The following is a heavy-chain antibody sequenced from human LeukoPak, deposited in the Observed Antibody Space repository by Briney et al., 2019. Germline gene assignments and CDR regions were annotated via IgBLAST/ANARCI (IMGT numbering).Heavy chain of an antibody. CDR2: ISGSSSDI. CDR1: GFTFSSYA. CDR3: ARRGYHDSSGYDY. V-gene: IGHV3-21*06. D-gene: IGHD3-22*01. Sequence: PGGSLRLSCAASGFTFSSYAMNWVRRARGKGLEWVSSISGSSSDIYYADSVKGRFTISRDNAKNSVFLQMNNLRAEDTAIYYCARRGYHDSSGYDYWGQGTLVTVSS. J-gene: IGHJ4*02.